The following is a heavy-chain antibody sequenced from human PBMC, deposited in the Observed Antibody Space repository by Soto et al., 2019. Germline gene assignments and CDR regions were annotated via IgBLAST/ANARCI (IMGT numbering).Heavy chain of an antibody. CDR2: IGPYIGKT. D-gene: IGHD6-19*01. V-gene: IGHV1-18*01. CDR3: ARCYCSVGSCFTCWHFDL. Sequence: QGQLVQSGAEVRKPGASVKVSCQASGYIFNNYGLSWVRQVPGQGLEWVGGIGPYIGKTGYAQKFRDRVTMTADPPTNTAYMELRSLTSDDSAFYYCARCYCSVGSCFTCWHFDLWGRGTLVTVSS. J-gene: IGHJ2*01. CDR1: GYIFNNYG.